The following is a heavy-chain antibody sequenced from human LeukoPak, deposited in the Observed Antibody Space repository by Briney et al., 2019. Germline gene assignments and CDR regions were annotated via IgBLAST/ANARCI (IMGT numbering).Heavy chain of an antibody. D-gene: IGHD6-19*01. V-gene: IGHV4-59*12. CDR3: ARAWAVAGPRDYYYYGMDV. CDR1: GGSISSYY. J-gene: IGHJ6*02. Sequence: SETLSLTCTVSGGSISSYYWSWIRQPPGKGLEWIGYIYYSGSTNYNPSLKSRVTISVDTSKNQFSLKLSSVTAADTAVYYCARAWAVAGPRDYYYYGMDVWGQGTTVTVSS. CDR2: IYYSGST.